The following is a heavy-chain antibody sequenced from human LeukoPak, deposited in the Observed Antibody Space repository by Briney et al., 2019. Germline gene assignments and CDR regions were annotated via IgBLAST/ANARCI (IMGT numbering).Heavy chain of an antibody. CDR3: ATYDILTGYYSPYYFDY. J-gene: IGHJ4*02. CDR1: GYTLTELS. CDR2: FDPEDGET. Sequence: ASVKVSCKVSGYTLTELSMHWVRQAPGKGLEWMGGFDPEDGETIYAQKFQGRVTMTEDTSTDTAYMELSSLRSEDTAVYYCATYDILTGYYSPYYFDYWGQGTLVTVSS. D-gene: IGHD3-9*01. V-gene: IGHV1-24*01.